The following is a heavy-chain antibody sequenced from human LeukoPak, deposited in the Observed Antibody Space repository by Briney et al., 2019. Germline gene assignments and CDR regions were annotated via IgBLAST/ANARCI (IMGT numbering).Heavy chain of an antibody. CDR3: AGYSGSLYNWFDP. CDR1: GGSISSYY. Sequence: TSETLSLTCTVSGGSISSYYWSWIRQPPGKGLEWIGYIYYSGSTNYNPSLKSRVTISVDTSKNQFSLKLSSVTAADTAVYYCAGYSGSLYNWFDPWGQGTLVTVSS. J-gene: IGHJ5*02. V-gene: IGHV4-59*08. CDR2: IYYSGST. D-gene: IGHD1-26*01.